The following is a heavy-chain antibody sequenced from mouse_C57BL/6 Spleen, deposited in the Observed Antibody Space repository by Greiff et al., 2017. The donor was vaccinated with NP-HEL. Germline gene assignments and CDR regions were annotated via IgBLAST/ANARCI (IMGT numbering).Heavy chain of an antibody. CDR2: INPNNGGT. Sequence: VQLQQSGPELVKPGASVKISCKASGYTFTDYYMNWVKQSHGKSLEWIGDINPNNGGTSYNQKFKGKATLTVDKSSSTAYMELRSLTSEDSAVYYCARFDYDDEGYYAMDYWGQGTSVTVSS. CDR1: GYTFTDYY. V-gene: IGHV1-26*01. J-gene: IGHJ4*01. CDR3: ARFDYDDEGYYAMDY. D-gene: IGHD2-4*01.